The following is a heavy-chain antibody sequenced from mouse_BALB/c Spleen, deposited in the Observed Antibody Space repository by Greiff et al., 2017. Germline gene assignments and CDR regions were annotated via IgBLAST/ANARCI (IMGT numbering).Heavy chain of an antibody. CDR1: GYTFTDYA. J-gene: IGHJ2*01. CDR2: ISTYYGDA. V-gene: IGHV1S137*01. CDR3: ARRDGGNSHLDY. D-gene: IGHD2-1*01. Sequence: QVQLKESGAELVRPGVSVKISCKGSGYTFTDYAMHWVKQSHAKSLEWIGVISTYYGDASYNQKFKGKATMTVDKSSSTAYMELARLTSEDSAIYYCARRDGGNSHLDYWGQGTTLTVSS.